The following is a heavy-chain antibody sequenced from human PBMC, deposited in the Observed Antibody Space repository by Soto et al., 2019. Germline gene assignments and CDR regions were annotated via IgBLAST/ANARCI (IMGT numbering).Heavy chain of an antibody. Sequence: GGSLRLSCEASGFAFSSYSITWVRQAPGKGLEYVSGITRSADLSFYADSVRGRFTVSRDNSKNTAYLQMNSLRVEDTAVYYCARLPGGTAPRPDYWGQGTMVTVSS. V-gene: IGHV3-23*01. CDR2: ITRSADLS. CDR3: ARLPGGTAPRPDY. CDR1: GFAFSSYS. J-gene: IGHJ4*02. D-gene: IGHD6-6*01.